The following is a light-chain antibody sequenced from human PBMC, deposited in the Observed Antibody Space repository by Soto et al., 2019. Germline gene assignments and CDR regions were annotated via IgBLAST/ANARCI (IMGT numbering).Light chain of an antibody. Sequence: QSALTQPASVSGSPGQSITISCTGTSSDVGGYNSVSWYQQHPGKAPKLMIYEVSNRPSGVSNRFSGSKSANTASLTISGLQAEDEADYYCSSFTSTSTLYVFGTGTKVIVL. J-gene: IGLJ1*01. CDR3: SSFTSTSTLYV. V-gene: IGLV2-14*01. CDR2: EVS. CDR1: SSDVGGYNS.